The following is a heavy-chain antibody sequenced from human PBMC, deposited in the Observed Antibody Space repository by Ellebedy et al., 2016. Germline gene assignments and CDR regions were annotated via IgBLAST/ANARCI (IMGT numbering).Heavy chain of an antibody. V-gene: IGHV4-59*12. Sequence: GSLRLSCTVSGGSISSYYWSWIRQPPGKGLEWIGYIYYSGSTNYNPSLKSRVTISVDTSKNQFSLKLSSVTAADTAVYYCARGVPNVGAQRSNWFDPWGQGTLVTVSS. CDR2: IYYSGST. D-gene: IGHD1-26*01. CDR3: ARGVPNVGAQRSNWFDP. CDR1: GGSISSYY. J-gene: IGHJ5*02.